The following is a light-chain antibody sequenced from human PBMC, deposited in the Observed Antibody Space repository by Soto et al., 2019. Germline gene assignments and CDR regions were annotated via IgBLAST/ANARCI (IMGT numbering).Light chain of an antibody. CDR1: ESVITY. CDR2: TAS. J-gene: IGKJ1*01. Sequence: IEMTQSPSSLSASVGDRFTITCRASESVITYLNWYRQKPGKAPNLLIHTASTLESGVPTRFSGSGSGTEFTLTISSLQPDDFATYYCQQYNSYLWTFGQGTKVDIK. V-gene: IGKV1-5*01. CDR3: QQYNSYLWT.